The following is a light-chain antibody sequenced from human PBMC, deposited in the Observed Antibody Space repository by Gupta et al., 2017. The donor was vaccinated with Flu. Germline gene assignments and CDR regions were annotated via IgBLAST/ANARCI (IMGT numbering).Light chain of an antibody. V-gene: IGKV1-33*01. CDR1: QDIRNY. J-gene: IGKJ4*01. CDR2: DAS. CDR3: QQYDNDFLS. Sequence: PSSLSAPVGDRVTITCQASQDIRNYLNWFQHKPGKSPKVLIYDASILQTGVPSRFSGSGSGTAFTLTITSLQPEDFATYYCQQYDNDFLSFGGGTKVEIK.